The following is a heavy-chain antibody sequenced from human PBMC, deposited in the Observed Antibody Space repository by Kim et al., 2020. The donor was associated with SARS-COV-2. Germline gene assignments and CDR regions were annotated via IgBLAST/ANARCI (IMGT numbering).Heavy chain of an antibody. V-gene: IGHV4-59*13. CDR3: ASSTPSFRPILDAFDI. D-gene: IGHD2-2*01. CDR1: GGSISSYY. J-gene: IGHJ3*02. Sequence: SETLSLTCTVSGGSISSYYWSWIRQPPGKGLEWIGYIYYSGSTNYNPSLKSRVTISVDTSKNQFSLKLSSVTAADTAVYYCASSTPSFRPILDAFDIWGQGTMVTVSS. CDR2: IYYSGST.